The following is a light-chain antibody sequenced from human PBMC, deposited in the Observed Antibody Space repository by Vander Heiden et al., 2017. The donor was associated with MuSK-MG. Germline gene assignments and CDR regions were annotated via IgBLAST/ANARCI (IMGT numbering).Light chain of an antibody. CDR3: QQCESKLYT. CDR2: EAS. V-gene: IGKV1-39*01. Sequence: DIPLTRPPSSLSASVGDRVTITCRASQSSSSYLHWYQQKPGKAPKLLIYEASSLESGVPSRFSGSGSGTDFTLTISRLQPEDFATYYCQQCESKLYTFGQGTKLEIK. J-gene: IGKJ2*01. CDR1: QSSSSY.